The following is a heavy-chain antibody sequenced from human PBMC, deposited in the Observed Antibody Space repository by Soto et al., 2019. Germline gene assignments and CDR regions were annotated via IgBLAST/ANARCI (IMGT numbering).Heavy chain of an antibody. V-gene: IGHV1-69*01. CDR1: GGTFSRHS. J-gene: IGHJ4*02. CDR2: IIPIFGTA. D-gene: IGHD3-22*01. Sequence: QVQLVQSGAEVRKPGSSVKVSCKASGGTFSRHSISWVRQAPGQGLEWMGGIIPIFGTANYAQKFQGRVTITADESTSTAYMELSSLRSEDTAVYYCNLGQRLNPHDSSGYYYVNPFDYWGQGTLVTVSS. CDR3: NLGQRLNPHDSSGYYYVNPFDY.